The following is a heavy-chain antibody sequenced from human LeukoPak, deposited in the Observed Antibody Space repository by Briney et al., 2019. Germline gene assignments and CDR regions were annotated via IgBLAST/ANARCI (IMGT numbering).Heavy chain of an antibody. V-gene: IGHV4-30-4*01. CDR1: GVSISSGDYY. Sequence: SQTLSLTCTVSGVSISSGDYYWTWIRQPPGKGLEWIAYMYYSGSTYYNPSLKSRVTISLDTSKNQFSLKLSSVTAADTAVYYCARPYYYDSRIDPWGQGTLVTVSS. CDR2: MYYSGST. J-gene: IGHJ5*02. CDR3: ARPYYYDSRIDP. D-gene: IGHD3-22*01.